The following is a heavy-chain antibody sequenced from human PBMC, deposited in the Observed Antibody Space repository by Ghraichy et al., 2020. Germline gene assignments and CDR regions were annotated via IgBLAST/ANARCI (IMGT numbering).Heavy chain of an antibody. CDR2: IYHSGST. CDR3: ARAPSGSFHFDY. Sequence: SETLSLTCAVSGGSISSGGYSWSWIRQPPGKGLEWIGYIYHSGSTYYNPSLKSRVTISVDRSKNQFSLKLSSVTAADTAVYYCARAPSGSFHFDYWGQGTLVTVSS. CDR1: GGSISSGGYS. D-gene: IGHD1-26*01. J-gene: IGHJ4*02. V-gene: IGHV4-30-2*01.